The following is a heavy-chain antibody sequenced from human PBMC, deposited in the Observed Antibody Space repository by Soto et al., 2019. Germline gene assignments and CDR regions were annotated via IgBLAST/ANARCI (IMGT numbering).Heavy chain of an antibody. CDR1: GFSLSTSGMG. V-gene: IGHV2-5*01. CDR3: AHRKSSYYGSENTYYYGMDV. D-gene: IGHD3-10*01. Sequence: QITLKESGPTLVNPTQTLTLTCTFSGFSLSTSGMGVAWIRQPPEKALEWLVVIYWTDDKRYSPSLKSRLTIYKDTSKNQVVLTMTDMDPVDTATYYCAHRKSSYYGSENTYYYGMDVWGQGTTVTVYS. J-gene: IGHJ6*02. CDR2: IYWTDDK.